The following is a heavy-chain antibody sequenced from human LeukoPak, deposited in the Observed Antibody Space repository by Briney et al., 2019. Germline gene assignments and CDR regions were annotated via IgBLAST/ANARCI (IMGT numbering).Heavy chain of an antibody. CDR3: AELGITMIGGV. Sequence: GGSLRLSCAASGFTFSTYRMSWVRQAPGKGLEWVSAVSGSGGGTNSADSVKGRFTISRDNSKNTLYLQMNSLRAEDTAVYYCAELGITMIGGVWGKGTTVTISS. V-gene: IGHV3-23*01. D-gene: IGHD3-10*02. J-gene: IGHJ6*04. CDR2: VSGSGGGT. CDR1: GFTFSTYR.